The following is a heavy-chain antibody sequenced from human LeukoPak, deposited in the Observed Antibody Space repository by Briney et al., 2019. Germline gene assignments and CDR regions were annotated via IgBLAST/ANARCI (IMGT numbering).Heavy chain of an antibody. V-gene: IGHV1-2*02. CDR3: ARGRGYYAGYFDY. CDR1: GYTFTGYY. J-gene: IGHJ4*02. Sequence: GASVKVSCKASGYTFTGYYMHWVRQAPGQGLEWMGWINPNSGGTNYAQKFQGRVTMTRDTSISTAYMELSRLRSDDTAVYYCARGRGYYAGYFDYWGQGILVTVSS. D-gene: IGHD3-22*01. CDR2: INPNSGGT.